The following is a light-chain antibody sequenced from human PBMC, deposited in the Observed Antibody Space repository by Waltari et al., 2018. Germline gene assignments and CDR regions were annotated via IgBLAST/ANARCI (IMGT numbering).Light chain of an antibody. Sequence: DIVMNKYPDSLAVSLGESATISRKSSRSVLYSGNRKNYLAWYQQKPGQPPRLLIYWASTRESGVPDRFSGSGSGTDFTLTISSLQAEDVAVYYCQQYDELPLTFGGGTKVEIK. CDR1: RSVLYSGNRKNY. CDR3: QQYDELPLT. J-gene: IGKJ4*01. V-gene: IGKV4-1*01. CDR2: WAS.